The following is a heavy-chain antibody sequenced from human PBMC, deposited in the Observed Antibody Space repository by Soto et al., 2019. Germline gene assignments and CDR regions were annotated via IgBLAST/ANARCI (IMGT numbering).Heavy chain of an antibody. Sequence: GGSLRLSCAASGFTFTRYSMNWVRQAPGKGLEWFSSISSTTNYIYYGDSMKGRFTISRDNAKNSLYLEMNSLRAEDTAVYYCARESEDLTSNFDYWGQGTLVTVSS. J-gene: IGHJ4*02. CDR1: GFTFTRYS. CDR2: ISSTTNYI. CDR3: ARESEDLTSNFDY. V-gene: IGHV3-21*06.